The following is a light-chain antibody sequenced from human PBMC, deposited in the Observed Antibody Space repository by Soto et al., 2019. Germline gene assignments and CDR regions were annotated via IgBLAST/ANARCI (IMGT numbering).Light chain of an antibody. Sequence: QSVLTQPASVSGSPGQSITVSCTGTSSDVGGYNYVSWYQQHPGKAPKLMIYGVTNRPSGVINRFSGSKFGNTASLTISGLQAEDEADYYCSSYTSSSTLVFGTGTKVTVL. J-gene: IGLJ1*01. CDR2: GVT. CDR3: SSYTSSSTLV. V-gene: IGLV2-14*01. CDR1: SSDVGGYNY.